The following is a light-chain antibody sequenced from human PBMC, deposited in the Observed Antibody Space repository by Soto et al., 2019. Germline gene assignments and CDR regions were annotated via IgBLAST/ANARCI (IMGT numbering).Light chain of an antibody. CDR1: SSNIGAGYD. CDR3: QSYDSSLSGFAV. V-gene: IGLV1-40*01. J-gene: IGLJ7*01. Sequence: QSVLTQPPSVSGAPGQRVTISCTGSSSNIGAGYDVHWYQQLPGTAPKLLIYGNSNRPSGVPDRFSGSKSGTSASLAITGLRAKDEADYYCQSYDSSLSGFAVFGGGTQLTVL. CDR2: GNS.